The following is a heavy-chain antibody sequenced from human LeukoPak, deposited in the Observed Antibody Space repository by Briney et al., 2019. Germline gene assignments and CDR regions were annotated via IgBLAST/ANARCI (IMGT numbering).Heavy chain of an antibody. V-gene: IGHV3-30*04. J-gene: IGHJ4*02. CDR2: ISYDGSNK. CDR3: RGDYVGY. Sequence: QSGGSLRLSCAASGFTFSSYAMHWVRQAPGKGLEWVAVISYDGSNKYYADSVKGRFTISRDNSKNTLYLQMNSLRAEDTAVYYCRGDYVGYWGQGTLVTVSS. CDR1: GFTFSSYA.